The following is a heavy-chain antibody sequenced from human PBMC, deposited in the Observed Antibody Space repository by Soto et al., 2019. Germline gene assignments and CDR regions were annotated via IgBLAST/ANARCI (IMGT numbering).Heavy chain of an antibody. CDR3: ARAHYGAYGYGMDV. J-gene: IGHJ6*02. CDR1: GGSISSGGYS. CDR2: IYHSGST. V-gene: IGHV4-30-2*01. D-gene: IGHD4-17*01. Sequence: QLQLQESGSGLVNPSQTLSLTCAVSGGSISSGGYSWSWIRQPPGKGLEWIGYIYHSGSTYYNPSLKSRVTISVDRSKNQFSLKLSSVTAADTAVYYCARAHYGAYGYGMDVWCQGTTVTVSS.